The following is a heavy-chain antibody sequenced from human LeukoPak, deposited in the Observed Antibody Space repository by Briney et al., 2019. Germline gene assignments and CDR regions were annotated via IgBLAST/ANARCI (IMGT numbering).Heavy chain of an antibody. CDR3: ARGTREYHSSGYYGMDYYYYMDV. CDR2: INHSGST. V-gene: IGHV4-34*01. J-gene: IGHJ6*03. CDR1: GGSFSGYY. Sequence: PSETLSLTCAVYGGSFSGYYWSWIRQPPGKGLEWIGEINHSGSTNYNPSLKSRVTISVDTSKNQFSLKLSSVTAADTAVYYCARGTREYHSSGYYGMDYYYYMDVWGKGTTVTVSS. D-gene: IGHD3-22*01.